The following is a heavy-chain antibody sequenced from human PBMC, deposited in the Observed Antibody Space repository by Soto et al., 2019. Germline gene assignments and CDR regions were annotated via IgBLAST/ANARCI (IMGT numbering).Heavy chain of an antibody. CDR2: MNPNSGNT. CDR1: GYTFTSYD. V-gene: IGHV1-8*01. CDR3: ARGTFVVPARTTYYYYGMDV. J-gene: IGHJ6*02. D-gene: IGHD2-21*02. Sequence: QVQLVQSGAEVKKPGASVKVSCKASGYTFTSYDINWVRQATGQGLEWMGWMNPNSGNTGYAQKFQGRVTMTRNTSISTAYMELSSLRSEDTAVYYCARGTFVVPARTTYYYYGMDVWGQGTTVTVSS.